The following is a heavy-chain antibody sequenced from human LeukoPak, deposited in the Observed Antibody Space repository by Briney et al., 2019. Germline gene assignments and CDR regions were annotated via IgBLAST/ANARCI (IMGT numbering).Heavy chain of an antibody. CDR2: INSNNGDT. CDR1: GYTFTSYD. D-gene: IGHD2-2*01. J-gene: IGHJ4*02. CDR3: ARATLVVPAALYY. V-gene: IGHV1-8*01. Sequence: VASVKVSCKTSGYTFTSYDINWVRQASGQGLEWMGRINSNNGDTNYAQKFQGRVTLTRNTSISTAYMELSSLRPEDTAVYFCARATLVVPAALYYWGQGSLVTVSS.